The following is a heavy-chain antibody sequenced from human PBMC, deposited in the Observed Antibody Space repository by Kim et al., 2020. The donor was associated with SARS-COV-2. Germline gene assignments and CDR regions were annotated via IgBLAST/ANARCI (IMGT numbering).Heavy chain of an antibody. V-gene: IGHV4-39*01. Sequence: SETLSLTCTVSGGSISSSSYYWGWIRQPPGKGLEWIGSIYYSGSTYYNPSLKSRVTISVDTSKNQFSLKLSSVTAADTAVYYCASGPAEDIVVVPAAIRFDYYYYYYIDVWGKGTTVTVSS. CDR1: GGSISSSSYY. CDR2: IYYSGST. CDR3: ASGPAEDIVVVPAAIRFDYYYYYYIDV. J-gene: IGHJ6*03. D-gene: IGHD2-2*02.